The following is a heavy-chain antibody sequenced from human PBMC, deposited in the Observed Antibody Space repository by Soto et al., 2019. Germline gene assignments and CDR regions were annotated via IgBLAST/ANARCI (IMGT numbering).Heavy chain of an antibody. Sequence: EVQLVESGGGLVKPGGSLRLSCAASGFTFSSYSMNWVRQAPGKGLEWVSSIGGSTSHIYYADSVKGRFTISRDNAKNSLYLQMNSLRAEDTAVYYCARSAVAVTITPVDYWGQGTLVTVSS. V-gene: IGHV3-21*01. J-gene: IGHJ4*02. D-gene: IGHD2-15*01. CDR3: ARSAVAVTITPVDY. CDR2: IGGSTSHI. CDR1: GFTFSSYS.